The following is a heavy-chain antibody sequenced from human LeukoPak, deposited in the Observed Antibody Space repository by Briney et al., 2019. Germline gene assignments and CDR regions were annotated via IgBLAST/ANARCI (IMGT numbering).Heavy chain of an antibody. J-gene: IGHJ4*02. CDR2: IPYDGSIK. CDR1: GFTFSSYA. CDR3: VRGTGGYSYGYAY. D-gene: IGHD5-18*01. V-gene: IGHV3-30-3*01. Sequence: GRSLRLSCAASGFTFSSYAMHWVRQAPGKGLEGVAVIPYDGSIKYCADSVKGRFTISRDNSKSTLYLQMNSLRVDDTAVYYCVRGTGGYSYGYAYWGQGTLVTVSS.